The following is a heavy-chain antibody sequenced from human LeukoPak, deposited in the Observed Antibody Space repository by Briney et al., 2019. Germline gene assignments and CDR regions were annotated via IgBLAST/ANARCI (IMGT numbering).Heavy chain of an antibody. V-gene: IGHV3-21*01. CDR3: ARAAPASGCLQAFDI. Sequence: NAGGSLRLSCAASGFTFSSYAMSWVRQAPGKGLEWVSSISSSSSYIYYADSVKGRFTISRDNAKNSLYLQMNSLRAEDTAVYYCARAAPASGCLQAFDIWGQGTMVTVSS. J-gene: IGHJ3*02. CDR2: ISSSSSYI. CDR1: GFTFSSYA. D-gene: IGHD3-3*01.